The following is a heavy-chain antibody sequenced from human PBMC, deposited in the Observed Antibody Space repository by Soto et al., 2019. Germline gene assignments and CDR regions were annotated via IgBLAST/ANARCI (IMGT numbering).Heavy chain of an antibody. D-gene: IGHD3-16*01. CDR3: ARQIYDGPHHYFGLDV. CDR2: IYSDGTT. CDR1: AFSVSSNY. J-gene: IGHJ6*02. V-gene: IGHV3-53*02. Sequence: EVQLLETGGGLIQPGGSLRLSCVVSAFSVSSNYMTWVRQAPGKGLEWVSLIYSDGTTYYTESVEGRFTISKDNSRNTLYLQMHSLRAEDTAVYFCARQIYDGPHHYFGLDVWGQGTTVTVSS.